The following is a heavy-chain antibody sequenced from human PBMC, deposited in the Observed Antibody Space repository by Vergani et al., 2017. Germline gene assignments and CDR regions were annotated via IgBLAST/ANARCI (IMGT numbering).Heavy chain of an antibody. D-gene: IGHD1-26*01. J-gene: IGHJ4*02. CDR3: ASGKYSGSYSKTLDY. V-gene: IGHV3-21*01. Sequence: EVQLVEAGGGLVKPGGSLRLSWAASGITFSRYSMNWVRQAPGKGLEWVSSISGRRNNIFYAHSVKGRFTIYRDNAKNSLYLQMNTLRAEDTAVYYCASGKYSGSYSKTLDYWGQGSLVTVSS. CDR2: ISGRRNNI. CDR1: GITFSRYS.